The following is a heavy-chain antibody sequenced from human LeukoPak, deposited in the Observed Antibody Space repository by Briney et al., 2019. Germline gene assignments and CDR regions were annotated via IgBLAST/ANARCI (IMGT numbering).Heavy chain of an antibody. CDR1: GGSTSSYY. CDR3: ARVLGEQWLGHREAFDI. CDR2: IYYSGST. Sequence: SETLSLICTVSGGSTSSYYWSWIRQPPGKGLEWIGYIYYSGSTNYNPSLKSRVTISVDTSKNQFSLKLSSVTAADTAVYYCARVLGEQWLGHREAFDIWGQGTMVTVSS. J-gene: IGHJ3*02. V-gene: IGHV4-59*01. D-gene: IGHD6-19*01.